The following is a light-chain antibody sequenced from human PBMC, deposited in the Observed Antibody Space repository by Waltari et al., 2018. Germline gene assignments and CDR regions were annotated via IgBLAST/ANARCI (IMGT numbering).Light chain of an antibody. CDR3: QSSDITLSVV. CDR1: GPNTGAGYD. CDR2: GRS. J-gene: IGLJ3*02. V-gene: IGLV1-40*01. Sequence: QSVLTQPPSVSGAPGQRVTIACTGSGPNTGAGYDVQWYQQVPRAAPKLLIYGRSSRPLGVPDRFLGSTAGASASLAIIGLQAEDEAAYYCQSSDITLSVVFGGGTKLTVL.